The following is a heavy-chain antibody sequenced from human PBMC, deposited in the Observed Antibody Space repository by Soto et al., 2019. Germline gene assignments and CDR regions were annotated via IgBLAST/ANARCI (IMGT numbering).Heavy chain of an antibody. V-gene: IGHV3-30*19. Sequence: GGSLRLSCAASGFTFSSYGMHWVRQAPGKGLEWVAVIWYDGSNKYYADSVKGRFTISRDNSKNTLYLQMNSLRAEDTAVYYCARESTGYSYGYNYYYGMDVWGQGTTVTVSS. CDR3: ARESTGYSYGYNYYYGMDV. J-gene: IGHJ6*02. CDR2: IWYDGSNK. D-gene: IGHD5-18*01. CDR1: GFTFSSYG.